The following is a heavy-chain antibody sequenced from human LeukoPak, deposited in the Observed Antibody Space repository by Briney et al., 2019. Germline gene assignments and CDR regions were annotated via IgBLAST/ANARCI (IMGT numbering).Heavy chain of an antibody. J-gene: IGHJ4*02. D-gene: IGHD3-10*01. V-gene: IGHV3-7*01. CDR1: GITFSSFW. CDR3: ARDNGQLLWFGELFPYYFDY. Sequence: QSGGSLRLSCAVSGITFSSFWMSWVRQAPGKGLEWVANIKQDGSEKYYVDSVKGRFTISRDNAKNSLYLQLNSLRAEDTAVYYCARDNGQLLWFGELFPYYFDYWGQGTLVTVSS. CDR2: IKQDGSEK.